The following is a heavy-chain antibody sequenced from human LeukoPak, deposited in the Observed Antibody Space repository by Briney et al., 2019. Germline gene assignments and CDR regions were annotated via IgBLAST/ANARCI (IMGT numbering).Heavy chain of an antibody. V-gene: IGHV3-53*01. CDR3: ARAANMIVVVMNWFDP. J-gene: IGHJ5*02. Sequence: GGSLRLSCTVSGFTVSSNSMSWVRQAPGKGLEWVSFIYSDNTHYSDSVKGRFTISRDNSKNTLYLQMNSLRAEDTAVYYCARAANMIVVVMNWFDPWGQGTLVTVSS. CDR1: GFTVSSNS. CDR2: IYSDNT. D-gene: IGHD3-22*01.